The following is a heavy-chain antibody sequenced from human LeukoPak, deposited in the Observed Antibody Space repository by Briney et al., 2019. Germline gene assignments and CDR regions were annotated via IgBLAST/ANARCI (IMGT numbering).Heavy chain of an antibody. D-gene: IGHD6-13*01. CDR1: GVSISSSSYY. CDR3: ARAEPTTDDSSSWYAIWGYYMDV. V-gene: IGHV4-39*07. Sequence: PSETLSLTCTVSGVSISSSSYYWGWIRQPPGKGLEWIGEINHSGSTNYNPSLKSRVTVSVDTSKNQFSLELSSVTAADTAVYYCARAEPTTDDSSSWYAIWGYYMDVWGKGTTVTVSS. CDR2: INHSGST. J-gene: IGHJ6*03.